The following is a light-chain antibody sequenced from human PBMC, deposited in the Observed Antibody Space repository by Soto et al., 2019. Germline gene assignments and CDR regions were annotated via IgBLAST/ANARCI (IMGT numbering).Light chain of an antibody. J-gene: IGKJ5*01. CDR3: QQYGSSPPIT. CDR2: GAS. V-gene: IGKV3-20*01. Sequence: EIVLTQSPCTLSLSPGERATLSCRAIQSVSSSYLAWYQQKAGQAPRLLIYGASSRATGIPDRFSGSGSGTDFTLTISRLEPEDFAVYYCQQYGSSPPITFGQGTRLE. CDR1: QSVSSSY.